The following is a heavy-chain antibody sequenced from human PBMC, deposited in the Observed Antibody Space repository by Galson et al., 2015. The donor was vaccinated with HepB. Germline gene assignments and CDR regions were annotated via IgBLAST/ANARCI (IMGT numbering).Heavy chain of an antibody. V-gene: IGHV3-7*03. CDR1: GFTFSSYW. Sequence: SLRLSCAASGFTFSSYWMSWVRQAPGKGLEWVANIKQDGSEKYYVDSVKGRFTISRDNAKNSLYLQMNSLRAEDTAVYYCARVSAQLWFGELPDAFDIWGQGTMVTVSS. CDR3: ARVSAQLWFGELPDAFDI. J-gene: IGHJ3*02. CDR2: IKQDGSEK. D-gene: IGHD3-10*01.